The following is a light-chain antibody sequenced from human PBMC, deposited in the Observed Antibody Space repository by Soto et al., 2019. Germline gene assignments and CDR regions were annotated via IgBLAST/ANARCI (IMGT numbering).Light chain of an antibody. J-gene: IGKJ1*01. CDR1: QSVSSN. Sequence: EIVMTQSPATLSVSPGERATLSCRASQSVSSNLAWYQQQPGQAPRLLIYGASTRATGIPARFSGSGSGTEFTLTISSLQSEDFAVYYCQQYNNWPQTFGQWTKVEIK. CDR3: QQYNNWPQT. CDR2: GAS. V-gene: IGKV3-15*01.